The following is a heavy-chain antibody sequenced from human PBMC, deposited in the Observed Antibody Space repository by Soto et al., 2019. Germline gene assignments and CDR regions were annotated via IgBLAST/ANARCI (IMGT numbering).Heavy chain of an antibody. CDR2: INPSGGST. CDR1: GYTFTSYY. CDR3: ARDLVTVTFDY. J-gene: IGHJ4*02. Sequence: QVQLVQSGAEVKKPGASVKVSCKASGYTFTSYYMHWVRQAPGQGLEWMGIINPSGGSTSYAQKFQGRVTMTRDTSTSTVYMELSSLRSEDTAVYDCARDLVTVTFDYWGQGTLVTVSS. D-gene: IGHD4-17*01. V-gene: IGHV1-46*01.